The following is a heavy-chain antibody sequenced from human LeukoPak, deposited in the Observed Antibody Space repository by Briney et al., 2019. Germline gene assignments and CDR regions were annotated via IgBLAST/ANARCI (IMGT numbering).Heavy chain of an antibody. J-gene: IGHJ4*02. Sequence: SQTLSLTCAISGDTVSTNSATWNWIRQFPSRGLEWLGRTYYRSKWYNDYAASVKSRITINADTSKNQFSLLLSSVTPEDTAVYYCATGGSGWSFDKWGQGTLVTVSS. CDR3: ATGGSGWSFDK. CDR2: TYYRSKWYN. CDR1: GDTVSTNSAT. V-gene: IGHV6-1*01. D-gene: IGHD6-19*01.